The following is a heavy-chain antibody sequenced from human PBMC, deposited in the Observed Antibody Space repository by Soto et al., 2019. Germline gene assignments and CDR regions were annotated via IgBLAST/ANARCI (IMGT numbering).Heavy chain of an antibody. J-gene: IGHJ3*02. V-gene: IGHV3-66*01. CDR1: GFSDSSNY. CDR3: ARPLGARHAYDI. D-gene: IGHD1-26*01. CDR2: VYSDGAT. Sequence: GGSLRLSCTVSGFSDSSNYMNWVRQAPGKGLAWVSVVYSDGATDYADSVKGRFTISRDNSKNTLYLQMNDLRAEDTALYYCARPLGARHAYDIWGQGTMVTVSS.